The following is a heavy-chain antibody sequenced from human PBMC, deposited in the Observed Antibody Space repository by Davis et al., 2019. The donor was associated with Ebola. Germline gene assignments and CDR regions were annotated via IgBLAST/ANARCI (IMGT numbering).Heavy chain of an antibody. CDR2: ISYDGSDK. CDR3: ARDGAEMTTGDLYYYYYGMDV. CDR1: GFTFTSYA. D-gene: IGHD5-24*01. J-gene: IGHJ6*02. Sequence: GESLKISCAASGFTFTSYAMHWVRQVPGKGLEWVAVISYDGSDKYYADSVKGRFTISRDNSKNTLYLQMNSLRAEDTAVYYCARDGAEMTTGDLYYYYYGMDVWSQGTTVTVSS. V-gene: IGHV3-30*04.